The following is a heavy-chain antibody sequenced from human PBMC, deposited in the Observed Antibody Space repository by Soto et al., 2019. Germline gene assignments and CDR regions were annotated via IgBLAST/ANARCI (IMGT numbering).Heavy chain of an antibody. V-gene: IGHV1-3*01. CDR1: GYTFTSYA. Sequence: ASVKVSCKASGYTFTSYAMHWVRQAPGQRLEWMGWINAGNGNTKYSQKFQGQVTISADKSISTAYLQWSSLKASDTAMYYCARPLHDYGKYYFDYWGQGALVTVSS. CDR3: ARPLHDYGKYYFDY. CDR2: INAGNGNT. D-gene: IGHD4-17*01. J-gene: IGHJ4*02.